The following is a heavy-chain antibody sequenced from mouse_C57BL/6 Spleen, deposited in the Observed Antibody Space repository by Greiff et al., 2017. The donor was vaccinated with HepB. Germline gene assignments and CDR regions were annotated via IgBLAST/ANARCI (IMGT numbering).Heavy chain of an antibody. D-gene: IGHD1-1*01. V-gene: IGHV1-15*01. CDR3: TRSGDYGKGSAMDY. CDR1: GYTFTDYE. J-gene: IGHJ4*01. CDR2: IDPETVGT. Sequence: QVQLQQSGAELVRPGASVTLSCKASGYTFTDYEMHWVKQTPVHGLEWIGAIDPETVGTAYNQKFKGKAILTADKSSSTAYMELRSLTSEDSAVYYCTRSGDYGKGSAMDYWGQGTSVTVSS.